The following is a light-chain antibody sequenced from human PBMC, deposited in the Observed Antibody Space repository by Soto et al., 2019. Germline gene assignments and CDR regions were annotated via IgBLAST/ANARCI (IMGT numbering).Light chain of an antibody. V-gene: IGKV1-27*01. CDR2: ATS. CDR1: QGIAPY. Sequence: DVQMTQSPSSLSAFVGDRVTITCRASQGIAPYLAWFQQKPGKVPKLLIYATSTLQSGVPSRFSSSGSGTDFTLTISSLQPEDVATYYYQKYNSAPLTFGGGTKVDIK. CDR3: QKYNSAPLT. J-gene: IGKJ4*01.